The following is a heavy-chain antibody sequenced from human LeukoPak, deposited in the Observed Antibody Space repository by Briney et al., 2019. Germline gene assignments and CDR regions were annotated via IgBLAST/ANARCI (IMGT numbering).Heavy chain of an antibody. CDR3: AREAYYYGSGIGEY. V-gene: IGHV3-21*01. J-gene: IGHJ4*02. CDR2: ISSSSNYI. CDR1: GFTFSSYS. Sequence: GGSLRLSCAASGFTFSSYSMNWVRQAPGKGLEWVSSISSSSNYIYYADSVKGRFTISRDNAKNSLYLQMNSLRAEDTAVYYCAREAYYYGSGIGEYWGQGTLVTVSS. D-gene: IGHD3-10*01.